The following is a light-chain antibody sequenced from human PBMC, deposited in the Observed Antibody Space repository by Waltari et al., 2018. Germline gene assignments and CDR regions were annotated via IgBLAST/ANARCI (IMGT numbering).Light chain of an antibody. CDR3: YSVDDNKRV. J-gene: IGLJ2*01. CDR1: VPAQKN. V-gene: IGLV3-27*01. Sequence: SSALTQPSSVSVSPAPKARITCSGEVPAQKNTRWFQQKPGQAPVLVIYKDSERPSGIPERFSGSSSGTTVTLTISGAQVEDEADYYCYSVDDNKRVFGGGTKLTVL. CDR2: KDS.